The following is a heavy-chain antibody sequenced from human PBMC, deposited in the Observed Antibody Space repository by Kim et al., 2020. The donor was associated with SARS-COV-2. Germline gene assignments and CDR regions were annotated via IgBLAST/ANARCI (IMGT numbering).Heavy chain of an antibody. V-gene: IGHV3-7*01. CDR1: GFTFSSYW. Sequence: GGSLRLSCAASGFTFSSYWMSWVRQAPGKGLEWVGNIKQDGSEKYYVDSVKGRFTISRDNAKNSLYLQVNSLRAEDTAVYYCTSGYCSGGSCYWGQGTLVTVS. D-gene: IGHD2-15*01. J-gene: IGHJ4*02. CDR3: TSGYCSGGSCY. CDR2: IKQDGSEK.